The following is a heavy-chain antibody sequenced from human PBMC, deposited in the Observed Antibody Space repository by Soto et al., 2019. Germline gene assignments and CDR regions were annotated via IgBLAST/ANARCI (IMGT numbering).Heavy chain of an antibody. CDR2: IIPVFGKP. J-gene: IGHJ4*02. CDR1: GGLFSSFA. V-gene: IGHV1-69*01. D-gene: IGHD3-16*01. CDR3: GRGGGPYVWFNEF. Sequence: QGQLVQSGPEVKKPGSSVKVSCKDSGGLFSSFAISWVRQAPGQGLEWLGGIIPVFGKPTYAAKFQGRLTITADESTNAAYMELSSLRSGDTAVYYCGRGGGPYVWFNEFWGQGTLVTVSS.